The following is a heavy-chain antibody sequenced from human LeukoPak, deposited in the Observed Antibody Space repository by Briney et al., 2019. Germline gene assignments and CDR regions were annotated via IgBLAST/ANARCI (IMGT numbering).Heavy chain of an antibody. V-gene: IGHV1-18*04. CDR2: ITPYNDKT. D-gene: IGHD6-19*01. J-gene: IGHJ3*02. Sequence: ASVKVSCKASGYIFTDYYMHWVRQAPGQGLEWMGWITPYNDKTNYAQRFQGRLTMTTETSTNTAYMKLRSLRSDDTAVYYCARRAAVAGPRSYSFDIWGQGTMVTVSS. CDR3: ARRAAVAGPRSYSFDI. CDR1: GYIFTDYY.